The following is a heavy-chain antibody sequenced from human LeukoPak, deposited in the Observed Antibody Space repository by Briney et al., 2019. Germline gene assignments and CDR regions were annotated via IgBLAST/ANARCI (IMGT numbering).Heavy chain of an antibody. CDR2: IYYSGST. CDR1: GGSISSSIYY. J-gene: IGHJ5*02. CDR3: ARVDGSSPTLDLWFDP. D-gene: IGHD1-26*01. V-gene: IGHV4-39*07. Sequence: TLSLTRTVSGGSISSSIYYWGWIRQPPGKGLEWIGSIYYSGSTDYNPSLKSRVTISVDTSTNQFSLKLSSVTAADTAVYYCARVDGSSPTLDLWFDPWGQGTLITVPS.